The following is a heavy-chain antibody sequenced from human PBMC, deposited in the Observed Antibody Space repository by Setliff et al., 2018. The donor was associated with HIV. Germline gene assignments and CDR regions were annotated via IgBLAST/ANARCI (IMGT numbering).Heavy chain of an antibody. J-gene: IGHJ5*02. CDR2: LFYNGHT. V-gene: IGHV4-39*01. CDR3: AGSIVVVTAAPLT. CDR1: GGSISNNSYY. D-gene: IGHD2-21*02. Sequence: SETLSLTCTVSGGSISNNSYYWGWVRHPPGKGLELLGNLFYNGHTYYKPSLKSRVTISVDTSKNQFSLELSSVTAADTAVYYCAGSIVVVTAAPLTWGQGTLVTVSS.